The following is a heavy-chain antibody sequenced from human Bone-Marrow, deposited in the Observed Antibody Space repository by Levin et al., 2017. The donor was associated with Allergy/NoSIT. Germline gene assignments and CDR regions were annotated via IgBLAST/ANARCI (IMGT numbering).Heavy chain of an antibody. CDR1: GYSITTYD. CDR3: ARGSYNFYYYAMDV. D-gene: IGHD3-10*01. Sequence: GESLKISCKASGYSITTYDINWVRQAAGQGLEWMGWMNPNSGNTGYAQKFQARMTMTRDTSINTAHMELSSLTSEDTAVYYCARGSYNFYYYAMDVWGQGTTVTVSS. J-gene: IGHJ6*02. CDR2: MNPNSGNT. V-gene: IGHV1-8*01.